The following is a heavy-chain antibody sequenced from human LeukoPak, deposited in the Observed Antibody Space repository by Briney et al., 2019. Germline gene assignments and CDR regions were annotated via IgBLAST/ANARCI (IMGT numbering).Heavy chain of an antibody. D-gene: IGHD3-16*02. V-gene: IGHV5-51*01. CDR1: GYSFTSYW. J-gene: IGHJ4*02. CDR2: IYPGDSDT. CDR3: ARLSTWAAFDS. Sequence: GESLKISCKASGYSFTSYWIGWVRQLPGKGLEWIGIIYPGDSDTTYSPSFRGQVTISADKSINTAYLQWSSLKASDTAVYYCARLSTWAAFDSWGQGSPVAVSS.